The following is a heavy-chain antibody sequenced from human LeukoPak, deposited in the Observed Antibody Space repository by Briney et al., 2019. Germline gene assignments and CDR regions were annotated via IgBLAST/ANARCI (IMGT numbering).Heavy chain of an antibody. CDR1: GFTFSSYG. D-gene: IGHD2-21*01. J-gene: IGHJ6*03. CDR2: IWYDGSNK. V-gene: IGHV3-33*06. CDR3: AKIAIYYYYMDV. Sequence: PGRSLRLSCAASGFTFSSYGMHWVRQAPGKGLEWVAVIWYDGSNKYYADSVKGRFTISRDNSKNTLYLQMNSLRAEDTAVYYCAKIAIYYYYMDVWGKGTTVTVSS.